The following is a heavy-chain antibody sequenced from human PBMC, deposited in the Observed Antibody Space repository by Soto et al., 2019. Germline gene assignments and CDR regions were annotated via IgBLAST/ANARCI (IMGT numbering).Heavy chain of an antibody. CDR1: GGTFSSYA. V-gene: IGHV1-69*13. J-gene: IGHJ4*02. Sequence: SVKVSCKASGGTFSSYAISWVRQAPGQGLEWMGGIIPIFGTANYAQKFQGRVTITADESTSTAYMELSSLRSEDTAVYYCAREEACSGGSCPIPLDYWGQGTLVTVS. D-gene: IGHD2-15*01. CDR3: AREEACSGGSCPIPLDY. CDR2: IIPIFGTA.